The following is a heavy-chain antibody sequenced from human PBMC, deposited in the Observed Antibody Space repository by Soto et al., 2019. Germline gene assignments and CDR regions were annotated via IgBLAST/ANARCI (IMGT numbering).Heavy chain of an antibody. D-gene: IGHD3-3*01. CDR3: ARDLYPLYDAPPNYYYFYGLDV. V-gene: IGHV3-11*06. Sequence: QVQLGGPGEALLSLEGPRGFSFQAPGSPFMNHNMGGIARPPGRGREGVSYLVTSSSYTNYADSVKGRFTISRDNAKNSLYLQMNSLRAEDTAVYYCARDLYPLYDAPPNYYYFYGLDVWGQGTTVTVSS. J-gene: IGHJ6*02. CDR1: GSPFMNHN. CDR2: LVTSSSYT.